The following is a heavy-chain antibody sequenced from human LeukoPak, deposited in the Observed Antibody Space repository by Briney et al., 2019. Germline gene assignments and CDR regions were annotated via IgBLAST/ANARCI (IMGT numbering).Heavy chain of an antibody. Sequence: SETLSLTCTVSGGSINSYYWSWIRQPPGKGLEWIGYIYYSGGTSYNPSLKSRVAISVDTSTNQFSLELNSVTAADTAVYYCARLAVATTSWFDPWGQGTLVTVSS. J-gene: IGHJ5*02. CDR1: GGSINSYY. CDR2: IYYSGGT. V-gene: IGHV4-59*08. D-gene: IGHD2-15*01. CDR3: ARLAVATTSWFDP.